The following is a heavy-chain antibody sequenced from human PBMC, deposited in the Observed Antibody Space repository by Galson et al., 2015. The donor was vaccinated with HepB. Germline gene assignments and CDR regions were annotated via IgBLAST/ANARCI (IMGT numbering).Heavy chain of an antibody. Sequence: SLRLSCAASGFTFSNCAINWVRQAPGKGLEWVSGLSGDAGNTYYADSVKGRFTISRDNSKSTLYLQMNSLRAEDTAMYYCATELRHNSGRFALDSWGQGALVAVSS. V-gene: IGHV3-23*01. CDR2: LSGDAGNT. J-gene: IGHJ4*02. D-gene: IGHD6-19*01. CDR3: ATELRHNSGRFALDS. CDR1: GFTFSNCA.